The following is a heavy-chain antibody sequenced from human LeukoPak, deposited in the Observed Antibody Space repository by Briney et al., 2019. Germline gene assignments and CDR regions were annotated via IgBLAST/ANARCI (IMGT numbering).Heavy chain of an antibody. V-gene: IGHV3-23*01. Sequence: GGSLRLSCAASGFTFISYGMTWVRQSPGKGLEWVSAISGSGGSAYYADSVKGRFTISRDDAKNSLYLQMNSLRAEDTAVYYCARGYYYDSSGYPDAFDIWGQGTMVTVSS. CDR2: ISGSGGSA. CDR3: ARGYYYDSSGYPDAFDI. CDR1: GFTFISYG. D-gene: IGHD3-22*01. J-gene: IGHJ3*02.